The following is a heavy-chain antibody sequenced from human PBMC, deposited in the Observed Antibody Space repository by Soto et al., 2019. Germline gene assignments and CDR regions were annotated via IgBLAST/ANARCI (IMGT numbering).Heavy chain of an antibody. V-gene: IGHV3-23*01. CDR1: GFTFSSYT. Sequence: PGGSLRLSCAASGFTFSSYTMSWVRQAPGKGLEWVSTISGSGGSTYYADSVKGRFAISRDNSKNTLYLQMNSLRAEDTAVYYCARRLDYDILTGTIDYWGQGTLVTVSS. CDR2: ISGSGGST. CDR3: ARRLDYDILTGTIDY. D-gene: IGHD3-9*01. J-gene: IGHJ4*02.